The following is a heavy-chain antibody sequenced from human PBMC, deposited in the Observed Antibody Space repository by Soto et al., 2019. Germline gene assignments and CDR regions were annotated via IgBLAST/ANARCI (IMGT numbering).Heavy chain of an antibody. CDR2: ISWNSGSI. V-gene: IGHV3-9*01. Sequence: EVQLVESGGGLVQPGRSLRLSCAASGFTFDDYAMHWVRQAPGKGLEWVSGISWNSGSIGYADSLKGRFTISRDNAKNSLFLEMSSLRAEDTALYYCAKDDELTGLLLTGWYFDLWGRGTLVTVSS. D-gene: IGHD3-22*01. CDR1: GFTFDDYA. CDR3: AKDDELTGLLLTGWYFDL. J-gene: IGHJ2*01.